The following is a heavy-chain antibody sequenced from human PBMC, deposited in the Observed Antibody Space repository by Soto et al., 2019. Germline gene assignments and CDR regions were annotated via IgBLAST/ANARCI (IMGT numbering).Heavy chain of an antibody. Sequence: QVQLVQSGAEVKKPGSSVKVSCKASGGTFSSYTISWVRQAPGQGLEWMGRIIPILGIANYAQKFQGRVTFTADKSTSTAYMELSSLRSEDTAVYYCARVDYGDGAAFDIWGQGTMVTVSS. CDR1: GGTFSSYT. D-gene: IGHD4-17*01. J-gene: IGHJ3*02. CDR2: IIPILGIA. CDR3: ARVDYGDGAAFDI. V-gene: IGHV1-69*02.